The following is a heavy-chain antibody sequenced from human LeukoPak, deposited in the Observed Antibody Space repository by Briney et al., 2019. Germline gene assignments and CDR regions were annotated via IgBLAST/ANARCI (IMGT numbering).Heavy chain of an antibody. CDR1: GYSFTSYW. V-gene: IGHV5-51*01. J-gene: IGHJ4*02. CDR3: ARQIAAAGRIDY. D-gene: IGHD6-13*01. CDR2: IYPGDSVT. Sequence: GESLKISCKGSGYSFTSYWIGWARQMPGKGLEWMGIIYPGDSVTRYSPSFQGQVTISADKSISTAYLQWSSLKASDTALYYCARQIAAAGRIDYWGRGTLVTVSS.